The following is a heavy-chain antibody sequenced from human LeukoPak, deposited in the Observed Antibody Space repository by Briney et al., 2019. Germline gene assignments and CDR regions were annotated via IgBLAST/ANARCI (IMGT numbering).Heavy chain of an antibody. CDR3: ARGPPERTYSDF. D-gene: IGHD4-11*01. CDR1: GYTFSKYD. J-gene: IGHJ4*02. V-gene: IGHV1-8*01. Sequence: ASVTVSCKTSGYTFSKYDVNWVRQATGQGVEWMGWMKPNSGQTGYAQRFQGRIIMNRNTSISTAYMQLNSLTSEDTAKYYCARGPPERTYSDFWGQGTLVTVSS. CDR2: MKPNSGQT.